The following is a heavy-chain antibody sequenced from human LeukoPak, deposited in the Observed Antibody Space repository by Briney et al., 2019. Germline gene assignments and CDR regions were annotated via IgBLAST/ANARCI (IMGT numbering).Heavy chain of an antibody. CDR2: INPNSGGT. J-gene: IGHJ6*03. V-gene: IGHV1-2*02. CDR3: ARQLLSWCGDYYYQYYMDV. CDR1: GYTFTGYY. D-gene: IGHD2-2*01. Sequence: GAAVKVSCKASGYTFTGYYMHWVRQAPGQGLEWMGLINPNSGGTNYAQKFQGRVTMTRDTSISTAYMELSRLRSDDTAVYYCARQLLSWCGDYYYQYYMDVWGKGTTVTVSS.